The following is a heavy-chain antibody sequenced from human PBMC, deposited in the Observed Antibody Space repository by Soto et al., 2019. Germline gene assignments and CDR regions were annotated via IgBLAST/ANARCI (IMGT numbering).Heavy chain of an antibody. CDR1: GHSFTNYW. Sequence: GESLKISCKGSGHSFTNYWIACVRQMPGKGLERMGISYLGDSDARYSPSFQGQVNISADKSISTAYLQWSSLKASDTAMYYCARRVVECGGDCFWLEPWGQGTMVTVSS. CDR2: SYLGDSDA. CDR3: ARRVVECGGDCFWLEP. V-gene: IGHV5-51*01. D-gene: IGHD2-21*02. J-gene: IGHJ5*02.